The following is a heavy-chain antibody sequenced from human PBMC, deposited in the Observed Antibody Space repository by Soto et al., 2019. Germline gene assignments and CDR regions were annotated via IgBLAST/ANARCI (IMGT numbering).Heavy chain of an antibody. Sequence: QVQLVQSGAEVKKPGASVKVSCKASGYTFTSYGISWVRQAPGQGLEWMGWISDYNGNTNHAQKLQGRVTMTTDTSTSTAYLDLTSLRSDDTAVYYCPRLSGSAPTYGLDVCGQLTTVTVSS. CDR2: ISDYNGNT. CDR3: PRLSGSAPTYGLDV. V-gene: IGHV1-18*01. D-gene: IGHD2-15*01. J-gene: IGHJ6*02. CDR1: GYTFTSYG.